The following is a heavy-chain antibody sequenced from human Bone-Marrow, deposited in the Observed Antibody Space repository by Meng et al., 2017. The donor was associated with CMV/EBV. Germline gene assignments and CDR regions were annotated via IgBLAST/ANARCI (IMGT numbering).Heavy chain of an antibody. D-gene: IGHD6-13*01. Sequence: SVKVSCKASGYTFSSYTISWVRQAPGQGLEWMGRIIPILGIANYAQKFQGRVTITADKSTSTAYMELSSLRSEDTAVYYCARVGAAAGYYYGMDVWGQGTTVTVSS. V-gene: IGHV1-69*02. J-gene: IGHJ6*02. CDR2: IIPILGIA. CDR1: GYTFSSYT. CDR3: ARVGAAAGYYYGMDV.